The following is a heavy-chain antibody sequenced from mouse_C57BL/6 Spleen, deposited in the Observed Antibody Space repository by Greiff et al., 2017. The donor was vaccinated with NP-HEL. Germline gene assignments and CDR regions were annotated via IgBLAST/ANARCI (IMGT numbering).Heavy chain of an antibody. J-gene: IGHJ3*01. CDR2: IYPGDGDT. D-gene: IGHD1-1*01. Sequence: VKLVESGPELVKPGASVKISCKASGYAFSSSWMNWVKQRPGKGLEWIGRIYPGDGDTNYNGKFKGKATLTADKSSSTAYMQLSSLTSEDSAVYFCARGSYYYGSSSWFAYWGQGTLVTVSA. V-gene: IGHV1-82*01. CDR1: GYAFSSSW. CDR3: ARGSYYYGSSSWFAY.